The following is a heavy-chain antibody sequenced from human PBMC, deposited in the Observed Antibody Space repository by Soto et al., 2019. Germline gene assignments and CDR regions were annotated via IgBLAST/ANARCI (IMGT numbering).Heavy chain of an antibody. Sequence: QVQLQESGPGLVKPSETLSLTCTVSGGSISSISNHYCSWIRQPPGKGLEWIGYISYSGYTSYNPSPKSRVIISVDTSKNLVSLNLASVTAADTAVYYCAPQGFGVLQGLVDVWGQGTTVTVSS. D-gene: IGHD3-10*01. V-gene: IGHV4-59*08. J-gene: IGHJ6*02. CDR1: GGSISSISNHY. CDR2: ISYSGYT. CDR3: APQGFGVLQGLVDV.